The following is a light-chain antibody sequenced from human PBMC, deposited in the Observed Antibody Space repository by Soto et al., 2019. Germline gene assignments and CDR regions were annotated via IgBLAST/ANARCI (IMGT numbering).Light chain of an antibody. CDR3: QQNYSRPIT. CDR1: QSISSN. CDR2: AAS. Sequence: EIQMTQSPSSLSASAGDRVTISCRASQSISSNLNWYQQKPGQAPEFLIYAASSLASGVPSRFSGSGSGTDITRTISNLQPEDFSTYYCQQNYSRPITFGQGTRLEIK. V-gene: IGKV1-39*01. J-gene: IGKJ5*01.